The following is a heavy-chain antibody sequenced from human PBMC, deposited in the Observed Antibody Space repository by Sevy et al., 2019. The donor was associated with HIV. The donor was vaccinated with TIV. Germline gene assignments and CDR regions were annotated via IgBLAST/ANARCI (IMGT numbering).Heavy chain of an antibody. Sequence: ASVKVSCKVSGYPLTEVSMHWVRQAPGKGLEWMGGFDPEDGETFYAQKFQGRVTMTEDTSTDTAYMDLSGLRSEDTAVYYCAIGSIAATGDYFDYWGQGTLVTVSS. J-gene: IGHJ4*02. V-gene: IGHV1-24*01. CDR1: GYPLTEVS. D-gene: IGHD6-13*01. CDR3: AIGSIAATGDYFDY. CDR2: FDPEDGET.